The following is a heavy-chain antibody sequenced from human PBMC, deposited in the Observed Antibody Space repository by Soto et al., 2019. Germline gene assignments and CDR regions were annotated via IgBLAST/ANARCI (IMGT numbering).Heavy chain of an antibody. J-gene: IGHJ6*02. CDR3: AGNSRLRYYYGMDV. CDR1: GGSISSGDYY. V-gene: IGHV4-30-4*01. CDR2: IYYSGST. Sequence: LSLTCTVSGGSISSGDYYWSWIRQPPGKGLEWIGYIYYSGSTYYNTSLKSRVTISVDTSKNQFSLKLSSVTAADTAVYYCAGNSRLRYYYGMDVWGQGTTVTV.